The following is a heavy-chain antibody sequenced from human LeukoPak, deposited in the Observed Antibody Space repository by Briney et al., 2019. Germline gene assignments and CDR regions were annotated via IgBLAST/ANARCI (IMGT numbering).Heavy chain of an antibody. J-gene: IGHJ5*02. CDR3: ARQEYCSGASCYTWFDP. Sequence: GESLKISCKGSGYSFTSYWIAWVRQMPGKGLEWVGIIYPADSDIRYSPSFQGQVTISADKSISTAYLQWNSLKASDTAMYYCARQEYCSGASCYTWFDPLGPGNPGHRLL. CDR1: GYSFTSYW. V-gene: IGHV5-51*01. D-gene: IGHD2-15*01. CDR2: IYPADSDI.